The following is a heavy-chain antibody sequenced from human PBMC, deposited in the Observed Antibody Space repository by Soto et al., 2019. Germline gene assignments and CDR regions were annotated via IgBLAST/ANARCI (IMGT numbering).Heavy chain of an antibody. CDR1: GDTFSSYS. CDR3: AANSLGGGSQGDV. CDR2: IVPIFGTT. J-gene: IGHJ6*02. Sequence: QVRLVQSGAEVNKPGSSVKVSCKASGDTFSSYSISWVRQAPGQGLERMGGIVPIFGTTVYAPRMQGRVTITADGPTSTSYMELSGLRFEDTAIYYCAANSLGGGSQGDVWGQGTTVTVSS. V-gene: IGHV1-69*01. D-gene: IGHD3-10*01.